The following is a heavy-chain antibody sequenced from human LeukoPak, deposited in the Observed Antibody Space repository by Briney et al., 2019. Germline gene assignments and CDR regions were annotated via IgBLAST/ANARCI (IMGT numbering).Heavy chain of an antibody. CDR3: AREGRGVPGAIAAVKGFDY. J-gene: IGHJ4*02. CDR2: INPSGGST. Sequence: ASVKVSCKASGGTFSSLAMHWVRQAPGQGLEWMGIINPSGGSTSYAQKFQGRVTMTRDMSTSTVYMELSSLRSEDTAIYYCAREGRGVPGAIAAVKGFDYWGQGTLVTVSS. V-gene: IGHV1-46*01. D-gene: IGHD6-13*01. CDR1: GGTFSSLA.